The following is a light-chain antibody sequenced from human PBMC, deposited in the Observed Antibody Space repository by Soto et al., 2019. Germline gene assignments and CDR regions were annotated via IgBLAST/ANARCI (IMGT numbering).Light chain of an antibody. Sequence: DIQMTQSPSTLSGSVGDRVTITCLASQTISSWLAWYQQKPGKAPKLLIYKASTLKSGVPSRFSGSGSGTECTLTISSLQPDDFATYYCQHYNSYSEAFGQGTRLEIK. V-gene: IGKV1-5*03. J-gene: IGKJ5*01. CDR3: QHYNSYSEA. CDR2: KAS. CDR1: QTISSW.